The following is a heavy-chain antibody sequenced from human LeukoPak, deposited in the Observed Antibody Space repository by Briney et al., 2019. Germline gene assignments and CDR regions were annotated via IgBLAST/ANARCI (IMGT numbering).Heavy chain of an antibody. CDR1: GGTFSSYD. D-gene: IGHD1-1*01. J-gene: IGHJ5*02. CDR3: ARGETILNWFDL. V-gene: IGHV1-69*05. CDR2: IIPIFGTA. Sequence: GASVKVSCKASGGTFSSYDMSWVRQAPGQGLEWMGGIIPIFGTANYAQKFQGRVTITTDESTSTVYMELSSLRSEDTAVYYCARGETILNWFDLWGQGTLVTVSS.